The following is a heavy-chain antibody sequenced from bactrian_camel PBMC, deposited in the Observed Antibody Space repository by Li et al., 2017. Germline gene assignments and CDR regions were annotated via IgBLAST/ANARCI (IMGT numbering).Heavy chain of an antibody. D-gene: IGHD6*01. CDR2: IYDDDA. J-gene: IGHJ4*01. CDR3: AAAEGSWYGVYKY. Sequence: LRLSCEVSGYAFTYSWCDMGWYRQAPGKGLEWVSGIYDDDAHYTDSVKGRFTISRDNGKNTGYLQMNMVTPSDTGLYWCAAAEGSWYGVYKYWAQGTQVTVS. V-gene: IGHV3S10*01. CDR1: GYAFTYSWCD.